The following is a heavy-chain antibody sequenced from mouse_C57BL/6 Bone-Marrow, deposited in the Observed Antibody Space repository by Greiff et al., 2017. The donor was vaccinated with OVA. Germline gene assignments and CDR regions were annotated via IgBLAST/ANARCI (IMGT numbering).Heavy chain of an antibody. CDR1: GYTFTSYW. J-gene: IGHJ2*01. Sequence: QVQLQQPGAELVMPGASVKLSCKASGYTFTSYWMHWVKQRPGQGLEWIGEIDPSDSYTNYNQKFKGKSTLTVDKSSSTAYMQLSSLTSEDSAVYYCARENDYYYFDYWGQGTTLTVSS. D-gene: IGHD2-4*01. V-gene: IGHV1-69*01. CDR3: ARENDYYYFDY. CDR2: IDPSDSYT.